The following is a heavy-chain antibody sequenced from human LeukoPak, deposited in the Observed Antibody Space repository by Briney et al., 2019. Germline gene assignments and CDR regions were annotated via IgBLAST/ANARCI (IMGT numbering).Heavy chain of an antibody. CDR2: ISYDGSNK. D-gene: IGHD6-19*01. V-gene: IGHV3-30*14. CDR3: ASTASGWFTQIGFDY. J-gene: IGHJ4*02. CDR1: GFTFSSYA. Sequence: GGSLRLSCAASGFTFSSYAIHWVRQAPGKGLEWVAVISYDGSNKYYADSVKGRFTISRDNSKNTLYLQMNSLRAEDTAVYCCASTASGWFTQIGFDYWGQGTLVTVSS.